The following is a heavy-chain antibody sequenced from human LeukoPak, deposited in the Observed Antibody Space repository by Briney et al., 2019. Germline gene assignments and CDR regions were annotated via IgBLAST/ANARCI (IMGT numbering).Heavy chain of an antibody. CDR1: GGSISSGGYY. CDR2: IYYSGST. V-gene: IGHV4-31*03. Sequence: SETLSLTCTASGGSISSGGYYWSWIRQHPGKGLEWIGYIYYSGSTYYNPSLKSRVTISVDTSKNQFSLKLSSVTAADTAVYYCARPTLDYDSSGYYGVGFDPWGQGTLVTVSS. D-gene: IGHD3-22*01. J-gene: IGHJ5*02. CDR3: ARPTLDYDSSGYYGVGFDP.